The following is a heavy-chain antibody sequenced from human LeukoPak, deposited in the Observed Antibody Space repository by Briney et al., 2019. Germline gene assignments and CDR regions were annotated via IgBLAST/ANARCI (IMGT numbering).Heavy chain of an antibody. J-gene: IGHJ5*02. CDR3: TRETWFDP. CDR1: GFTVSSNY. V-gene: IGHV3-66*01. CDR2: IYSGGST. Sequence: GGSLRLSCAASGFTVSSNYISCVRQAPGKGLEWVSVIYSGGSTYYADSVKGRFTISRDNSKNTLYLQMNSLRDEDTAVYYCTRETWFDPWGQGTLVTVSS.